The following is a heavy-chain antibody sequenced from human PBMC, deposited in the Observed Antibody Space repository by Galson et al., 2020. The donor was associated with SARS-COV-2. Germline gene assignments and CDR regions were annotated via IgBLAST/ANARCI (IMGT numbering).Heavy chain of an antibody. D-gene: IGHD2-2*01. CDR3: AKEGIDCSSTSCYEGCVYYYYGMDV. Sequence: GGSLRLSCAASGFTFSSYGMHWVRQAPGKGLEWVAVISYDGSNKYYADSVKGRFTISRDNSKNTLYLQMNSLRAEDTAVYYCAKEGIDCSSTSCYEGCVYYYYGMDVWGQGTTVTVSS. CDR2: ISYDGSNK. CDR1: GFTFSSYG. V-gene: IGHV3-30*18. J-gene: IGHJ6*02.